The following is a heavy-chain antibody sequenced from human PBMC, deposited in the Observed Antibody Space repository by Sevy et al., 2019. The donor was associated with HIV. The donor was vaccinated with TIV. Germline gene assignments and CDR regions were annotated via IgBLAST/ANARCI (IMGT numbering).Heavy chain of an antibody. CDR3: ARGGGLSPHHWLDP. D-gene: IGHD3-16*01. CDR1: GGTFSRHA. Sequence: ASVKVSCKASGGTFSRHAISWVRQAPGQGLEWMGGIIPIFGRGNYAQQFLGRVTITADESTSTVYMELSSLRSDDTAVYYCARGGGLSPHHWLDPWGQGTLVTVSS. V-gene: IGHV1-69*13. CDR2: IIPIFGRG. J-gene: IGHJ5*02.